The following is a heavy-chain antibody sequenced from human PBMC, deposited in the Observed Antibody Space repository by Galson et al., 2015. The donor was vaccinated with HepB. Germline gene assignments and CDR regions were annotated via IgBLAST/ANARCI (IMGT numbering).Heavy chain of an antibody. D-gene: IGHD1-26*01. V-gene: IGHV4-59*01. CDR2: ISYSGNT. CDR1: GGSISSYY. Sequence: SETLSLTCTVSGGSISSYYWSWIRQPPGKGLEWIGYISYSGNTNYNPSLKSRVTISVDMSKNQFSLKLSSVTAADTAVYYCARDQSRTSGSYRFDPWGQGTLVTVSS. J-gene: IGHJ5*02. CDR3: ARDQSRTSGSYRFDP.